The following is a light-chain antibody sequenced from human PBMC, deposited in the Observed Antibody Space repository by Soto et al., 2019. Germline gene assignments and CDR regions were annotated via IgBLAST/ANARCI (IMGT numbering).Light chain of an antibody. J-gene: IGKJ1*01. CDR3: QQRSNWLLT. CDR1: QSVSSY. CDR2: DAS. V-gene: IGKV3-11*01. Sequence: EIVLTQSPATLSLSPGERATLSCRASQSVSSYLAWYQQKPGQAPRLLIYDASNRATGIPARFSGSGSGTDVTLTISSLEPEDFADYYCQQRSNWLLTFGQGTKVEIK.